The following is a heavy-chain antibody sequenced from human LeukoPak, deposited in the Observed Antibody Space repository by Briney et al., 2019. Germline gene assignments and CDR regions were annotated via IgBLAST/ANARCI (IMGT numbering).Heavy chain of an antibody. J-gene: IGHJ3*02. CDR2: ISWDGGST. V-gene: IGHV3-43D*04. CDR3: AKGWERQAFDI. Sequence: PGGSLRLSCAASGFTFDDYAMHWVRQAPGKGLEWVSLISWDGGSTYYADSVKGRFTISRDNSKNSLYLQMNSLRAEDTAVYYCAKGWERQAFDIWGQGTMVTVSS. CDR1: GFTFDDYA. D-gene: IGHD1-26*01.